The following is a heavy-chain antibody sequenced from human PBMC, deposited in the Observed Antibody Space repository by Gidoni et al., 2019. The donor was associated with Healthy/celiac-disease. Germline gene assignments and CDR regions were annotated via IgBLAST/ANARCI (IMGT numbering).Heavy chain of an antibody. Sequence: EVQLVESGGGLVQPGGSLILSCSASGFTFSSYAMHWVRQAQGKGLEYVSAISSNGGSKYYADSVKGRFTISRDNSKNTLYLQMSSLRAEDTAVYYCVKTAVVVPAANGGWYFDLWGRGTLVTVSS. D-gene: IGHD2-2*01. CDR2: ISSNGGSK. CDR1: GFTFSSYA. CDR3: VKTAVVVPAANGGWYFDL. V-gene: IGHV3-64D*06. J-gene: IGHJ2*01.